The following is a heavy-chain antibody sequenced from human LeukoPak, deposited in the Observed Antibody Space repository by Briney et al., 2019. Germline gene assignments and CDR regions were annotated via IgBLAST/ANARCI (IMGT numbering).Heavy chain of an antibody. CDR2: IYYSGST. D-gene: IGHD5-18*01. CDR1: GGSISSSSYY. CDR3: ARFSDTATN. Sequence: SETLSLTCTVSGGSISSSSYYWGWIRQPPGKGLEWIGSIYYSGSTYYNPSLKCRVTISVDTSKNQFSLKLSSVTAADTAVYYCARFSDTATNWGQGTLVTVSS. J-gene: IGHJ4*02. V-gene: IGHV4-39*07.